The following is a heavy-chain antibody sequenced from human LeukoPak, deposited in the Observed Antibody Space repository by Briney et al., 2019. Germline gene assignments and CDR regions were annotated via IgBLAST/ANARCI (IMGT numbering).Heavy chain of an antibody. CDR2: IYYSGST. CDR3: ARVKKGDYMDV. Sequence: PSETLSLTCTVSGGSISSSSYYWGWIRQPPGKGLEWIGSIYYSGSTYYNPSLKSRVTISVDTSENQLSLKLNSVIAADTAVYYCARVKKGDYMDVWGKGTTVTVSS. J-gene: IGHJ6*03. CDR1: GGSISSSSYY. D-gene: IGHD3-16*01. V-gene: IGHV4-39*07.